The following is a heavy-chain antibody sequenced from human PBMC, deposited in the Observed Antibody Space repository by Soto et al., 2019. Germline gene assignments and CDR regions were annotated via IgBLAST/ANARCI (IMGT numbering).Heavy chain of an antibody. J-gene: IGHJ5*02. V-gene: IGHV4-34*01. D-gene: IGHD2-2*01. CDR2: INHSGST. CDR3: ARGRARWDIGYCSSTSCYRRYTNWFDP. Sequence: PSETLSLTCAVYGGSFSGYYWSWIRQPPGKGLEWIGEINHSGSTNYNPSLKSRVTISVDTSKNQFSLNLSSVTAADTAVYYRARGRARWDIGYCSSTSCYRRYTNWFDPWGQGTLVTVSS. CDR1: GGSFSGYY.